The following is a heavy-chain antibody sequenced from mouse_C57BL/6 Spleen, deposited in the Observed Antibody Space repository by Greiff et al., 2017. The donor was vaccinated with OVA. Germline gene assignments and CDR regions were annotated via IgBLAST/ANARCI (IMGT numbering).Heavy chain of an antibody. Sequence: QVQLQQPGAELVRPGSSVNLSCKASGYTFTSYWMDWVKQRPGQGLEWIGNIYPSASETPYNQKFKDKATLTVDKSSSTAYMQLISLTSEDSAVYYCARGAYYGSSYFDYWGQGTTLTVSS. CDR3: ARGAYYGSSYFDY. J-gene: IGHJ2*01. CDR1: GYTFTSYW. V-gene: IGHV1-61*01. D-gene: IGHD1-1*01. CDR2: IYPSASET.